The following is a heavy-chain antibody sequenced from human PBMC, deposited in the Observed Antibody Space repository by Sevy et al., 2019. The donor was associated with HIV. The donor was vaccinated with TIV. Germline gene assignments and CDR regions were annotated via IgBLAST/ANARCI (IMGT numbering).Heavy chain of an antibody. CDR1: GGSISSSSFY. V-gene: IGHV4-39*01. Sequence: SETLSLTCTVSGGSISSSSFYWGWIRQPPGKGLEWIASIYYSGSTYYNPSLKSRVTISVDTSKNQFSLKLSSVTAADTAVYYCARHPPYYYDSSGYYGGDFDYWGQGTLVTVSS. CDR3: ARHPPYYYDSSGYYGGDFDY. J-gene: IGHJ4*02. CDR2: IYYSGST. D-gene: IGHD3-22*01.